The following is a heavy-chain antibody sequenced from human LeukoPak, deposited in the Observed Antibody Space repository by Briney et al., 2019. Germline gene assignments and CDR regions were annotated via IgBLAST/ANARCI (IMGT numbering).Heavy chain of an antibody. D-gene: IGHD3-10*01. CDR1: GFTFSTYG. V-gene: IGHV3-33*01. CDR2: IYYDGSNK. J-gene: IGHJ4*02. CDR3: TREEVRAPLDN. Sequence: GGSLRLSCAASGFTFSTYGMHWVRQAPGKGLEWVALIYYDGSNKYYADSVKGRFTVSRDNSKNTLYLQMNILRAEDTGVYYCTREEVRAPLDNWGQGTVHSLST.